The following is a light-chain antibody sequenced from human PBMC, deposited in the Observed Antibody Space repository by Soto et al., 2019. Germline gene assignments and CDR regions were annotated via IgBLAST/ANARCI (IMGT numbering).Light chain of an antibody. Sequence: SVFTLSPSTLAFSPRERATLSCRSSQIVSGKYLAWHHQRPGQAPRVXTHSASSRATGIPDRFTGSGSGTDFSLTISRLEPDDFAVYYCQQDDIARWTFGLRTNV. CDR3: QQDDIARWT. V-gene: IGKV3-20*01. CDR2: SAS. CDR1: QIVSGKY. J-gene: IGKJ1*01.